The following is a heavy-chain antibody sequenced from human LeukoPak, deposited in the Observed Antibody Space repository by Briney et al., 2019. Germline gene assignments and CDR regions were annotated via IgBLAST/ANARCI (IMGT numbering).Heavy chain of an antibody. J-gene: IGHJ4*02. CDR2: IYHTGNS. D-gene: IGHD6-13*01. CDR3: ARDKQLVLDY. Sequence: SETLSLTCTVSGYSISSGYYWGWVRQPPGRGMEWIGTIYHTGNSYYNPSLKSRVTISVDTSKNQFSLKLSSVTAADTAVYYCARDKQLVLDYWGQGTLVTVSS. CDR1: GYSISSGYY. V-gene: IGHV4-38-2*02.